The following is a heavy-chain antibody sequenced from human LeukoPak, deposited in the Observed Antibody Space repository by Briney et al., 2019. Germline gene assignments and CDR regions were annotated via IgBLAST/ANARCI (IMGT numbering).Heavy chain of an antibody. D-gene: IGHD2-2*01. CDR3: ARFVVVPAARGDNWFDP. CDR1: GYTFTSYG. Sequence: GASVKVSCKASGYTFTSYGISWVRQAPGQGLEWMGWISAYNGNTNYAQKLQGRVTMTTDTSTSTAYMELRSLRSDDTAVYYCARFVVVPAARGDNWFDPWGQGTLVNVSS. CDR2: ISAYNGNT. V-gene: IGHV1-18*01. J-gene: IGHJ5*02.